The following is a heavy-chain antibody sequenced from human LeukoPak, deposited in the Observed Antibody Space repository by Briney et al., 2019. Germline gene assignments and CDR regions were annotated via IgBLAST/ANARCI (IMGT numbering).Heavy chain of an antibody. Sequence: KASETLSLTCTVSGGSISPYYWSWIRQPPGKGLEWIGYIYHRGSTNYNPSLKSRVTISVDTSKNQFSLKLSSVTAADTAVYYCARQYRIGGGAFDIWGQGTMVTVSS. J-gene: IGHJ3*02. CDR2: IYHRGST. CDR1: GGSISPYY. D-gene: IGHD2-15*01. CDR3: ARQYRIGGGAFDI. V-gene: IGHV4-59*08.